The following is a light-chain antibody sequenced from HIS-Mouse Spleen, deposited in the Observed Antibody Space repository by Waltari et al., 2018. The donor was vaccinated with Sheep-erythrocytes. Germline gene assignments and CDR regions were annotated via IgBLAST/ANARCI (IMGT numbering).Light chain of an antibody. CDR2: QDS. V-gene: IGLV3-1*01. CDR3: QAWDSSHVV. Sequence: SYELTQPPSVSVSPGQTASITCSGDKLGDKYACWYQQKPGQSPVLVIYQDSKLPSGIPARFSGSNSGNTATLTISGTQAMDEADYYCQAWDSSHVVFGGGTKLTVL. J-gene: IGLJ2*01. CDR1: KLGDKY.